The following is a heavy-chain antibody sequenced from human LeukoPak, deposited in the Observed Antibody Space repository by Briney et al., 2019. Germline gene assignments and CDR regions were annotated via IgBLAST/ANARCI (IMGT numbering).Heavy chain of an antibody. J-gene: IGHJ5*02. CDR2: ISGSSSYT. Sequence: PGGSLRLSCAASGFSFSDYYMSWIRQAPGKGLEWVSYISGSSSYTDYADSVKGRFTISRDNAKNSLYLQMNSLRVEDTAVYYCARTLVAAPGSKGGPWGQGTLVTVSS. D-gene: IGHD6-13*01. CDR3: ARTLVAAPGSKGGP. V-gene: IGHV3-11*03. CDR1: GFSFSDYY.